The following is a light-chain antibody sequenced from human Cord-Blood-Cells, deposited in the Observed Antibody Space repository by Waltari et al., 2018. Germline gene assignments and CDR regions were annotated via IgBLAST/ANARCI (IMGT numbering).Light chain of an antibody. J-gene: IGKJ1*01. CDR2: GAS. Sequence: EIVLTRSPATLSVPPGERATISCRASQSVSSNLAWYQQKPGQAPRLLIYGASTRATGIPARFSGSGSGTEFTLTISSLQSEDFAVYYCQQYNNWPPWTFGQGTKVEIK. V-gene: IGKV3-15*01. CDR3: QQYNNWPPWT. CDR1: QSVSSN.